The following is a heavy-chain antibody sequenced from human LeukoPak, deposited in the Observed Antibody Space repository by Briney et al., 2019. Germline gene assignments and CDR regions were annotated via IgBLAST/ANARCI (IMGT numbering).Heavy chain of an antibody. Sequence: GEALKISCKGSEYSFTSYWTGWVRQMPGKGLEWMGIIYPGDSDTRYSPSFQGQVTISADKSISTAYLQWSRLKASGTAMYYCARHPTVDTAMVFDYWGQGTLVTVSS. D-gene: IGHD5-18*01. CDR2: IYPGDSDT. CDR3: ARHPTVDTAMVFDY. V-gene: IGHV5-51*01. CDR1: EYSFTSYW. J-gene: IGHJ4*02.